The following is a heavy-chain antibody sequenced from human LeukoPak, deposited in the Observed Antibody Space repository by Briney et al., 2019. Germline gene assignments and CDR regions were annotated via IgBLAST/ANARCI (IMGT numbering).Heavy chain of an antibody. D-gene: IGHD3/OR15-3a*01. CDR3: ARGRWTIY. Sequence: PSETLSLTCDVYGGSFSGYYWSWIRQPPGQGLEWIGEINHSGSTNYNPFLMNRVTISVDTSKNQFSLKLSSVSAADTAVYYCARGRWTIYWGQGTLVTVSS. J-gene: IGHJ4*02. V-gene: IGHV4-34*01. CDR2: INHSGST. CDR1: GGSFSGYY.